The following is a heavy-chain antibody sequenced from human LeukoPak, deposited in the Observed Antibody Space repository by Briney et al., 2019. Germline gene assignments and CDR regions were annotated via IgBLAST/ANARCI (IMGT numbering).Heavy chain of an antibody. CDR3: AKVGAGYSSSP. D-gene: IGHD6-13*01. Sequence: PGGSLRLPCGPSGFPDSSIYMSCLRQTPGEGLEWVSVIYSDGGTYYADSVKGRFTISRDISENALFLQMNSLRVEDAAVYYCAKVGAGYSSSPWGQGTLVTVSS. CDR2: IYSDGGT. J-gene: IGHJ5*02. CDR1: GFPDSSIY. V-gene: IGHV3-53*01.